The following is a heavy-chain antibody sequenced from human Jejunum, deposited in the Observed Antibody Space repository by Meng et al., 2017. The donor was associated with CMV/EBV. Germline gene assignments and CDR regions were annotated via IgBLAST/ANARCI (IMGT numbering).Heavy chain of an antibody. D-gene: IGHD4-11*01. CDR3: ARDLDDYSNFMNY. J-gene: IGHJ4*02. CDR2: ISTYNGHA. Sequence: HVPMLQSGDAVKKAGASVKLSCKTSRYTFTDYSLNWVRQAPGQGLEWTGWISTYNGHANYAQKFQGRVTMTTDTSSSTTYMELRSLKSDDTAIYYCARDLDDYSNFMNYWGQGTLVTVSS. CDR1: RYTFTDYS. V-gene: IGHV1-18*01.